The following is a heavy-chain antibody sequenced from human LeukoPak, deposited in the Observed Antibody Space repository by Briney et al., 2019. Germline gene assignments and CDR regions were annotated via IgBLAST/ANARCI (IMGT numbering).Heavy chain of an antibody. Sequence: ETLSLTCTVSGGSISSSSYYWGWIRQPPGKGLEWIGSIYYSGSTYYNPSLKSRVTISVDTSKNQFSLKLSSVTAADTAVYYCARRDGGSYYWFDYWGQGTLVTVSS. CDR2: IYYSGST. CDR1: GGSISSSSYY. CDR3: ARRDGGSYYWFDY. V-gene: IGHV4-39*01. J-gene: IGHJ4*02. D-gene: IGHD1-26*01.